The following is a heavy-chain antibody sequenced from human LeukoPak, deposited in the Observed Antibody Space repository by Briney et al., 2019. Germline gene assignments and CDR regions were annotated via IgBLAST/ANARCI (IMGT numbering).Heavy chain of an antibody. CDR3: ARERVVPAAIQQGYFDY. D-gene: IGHD2-2*02. Sequence: SETLSLTCAVSGYSISSGYYWGWIRQPPGKGLEWIGSIYHSGSTYYNPSLKSRVTISVDTSKYQFSLKLSSVTAADTAVYYCARERVVPAAIQQGYFDYWGQGTLVTVSS. CDR1: GYSISSGYY. V-gene: IGHV4-38-2*02. J-gene: IGHJ4*02. CDR2: IYHSGST.